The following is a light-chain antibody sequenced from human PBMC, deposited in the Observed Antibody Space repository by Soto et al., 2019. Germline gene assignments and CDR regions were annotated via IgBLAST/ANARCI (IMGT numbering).Light chain of an antibody. V-gene: IGLV2-18*02. CDR1: SSDIGTYTR. Sequence: QSVLTQPPSVSGSPGQSVTISCTGTSSDIGTYTRVSWYQQSPGTTPKLIISEVTNRPSGVPDRFSGSKSGNTASLTISGLQAEDEADYYCGSYTPISTWVFGGGTKLTVL. CDR2: EVT. CDR3: GSYTPISTWV. J-gene: IGLJ3*02.